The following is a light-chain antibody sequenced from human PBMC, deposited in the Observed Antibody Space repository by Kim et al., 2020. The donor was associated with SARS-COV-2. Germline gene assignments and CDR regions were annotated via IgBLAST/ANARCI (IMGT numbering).Light chain of an antibody. Sequence: PGGRATLACRASQGVSSSYLAWYLQKPGQAPRLLIYGASSRATGIPDRFSGSGSGTDFTLTISRLEPEDFAVYYCQQYGSSLTWTFGQGTKVDIK. CDR2: GAS. CDR3: QQYGSSLTWT. J-gene: IGKJ1*01. CDR1: QGVSSSY. V-gene: IGKV3-20*01.